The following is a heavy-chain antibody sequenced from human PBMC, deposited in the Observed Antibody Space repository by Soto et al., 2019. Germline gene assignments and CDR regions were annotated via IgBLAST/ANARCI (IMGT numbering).Heavy chain of an antibody. CDR3: ATGRPPYDLDY. CDR2: IKSKTDGGTT. D-gene: IGHD3-22*01. Sequence: EVQLVESGGGLVKPGGSLRLSCAASGFTFSNAWMSWVRQAPGKGLEWVGRIKSKTDGGTTDYAAPVKGRFTISRDDSKNTLYLQMNSLKTEDTAVYYCATGRPPYDLDYWGQGTLVTVSS. J-gene: IGHJ4*02. V-gene: IGHV3-15*01. CDR1: GFTFSNAW.